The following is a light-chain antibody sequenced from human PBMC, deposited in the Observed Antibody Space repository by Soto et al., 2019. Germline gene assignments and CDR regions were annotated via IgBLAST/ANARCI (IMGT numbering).Light chain of an antibody. J-gene: IGLJ2*01. V-gene: IGLV4-69*02. Sequence: QLVLTQSPSASASLGASVKLTCTLSSGYNNYAIAWHQQQPEKGPRYLMKLNSDGSHSQGDGIPDRFSGSSSGAERHLTISSLQSEHEADYYCQTWGTAIHDVVFGGGTKLTVL. CDR2: LNSDGSH. CDR3: QTWGTAIHDVV. CDR1: SGYNNYA.